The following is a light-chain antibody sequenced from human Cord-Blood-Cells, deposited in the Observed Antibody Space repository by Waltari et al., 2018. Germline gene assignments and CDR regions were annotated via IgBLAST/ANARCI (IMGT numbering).Light chain of an antibody. CDR2: EGS. V-gene: IGLV2-23*01. CDR3: CSYAGSSSWV. Sequence: QSALTQPASVSGSPGQSITTSCTRTSSDVGSYNLVPWYQQHPGKAPKLMIYEGSKRPSGVSNRFSGSKSGNTASLTISGLQAEDEADYYCCSYAGSSSWVFGGGTKLTVL. J-gene: IGLJ3*02. CDR1: SSDVGSYNL.